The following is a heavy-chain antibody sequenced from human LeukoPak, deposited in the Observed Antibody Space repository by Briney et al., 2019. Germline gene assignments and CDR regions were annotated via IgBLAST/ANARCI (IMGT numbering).Heavy chain of an antibody. D-gene: IGHD3-10*01. CDR2: INSDGSST. CDR1: GFTFSSYW. J-gene: IGHJ4*02. Sequence: GGSLRLSCAASGFTFSSYWMHWVRQAPGKGLVWVSRINSDGSSTSYADSVKGRFTVSRDNAKNTLYLQMNSLRAEDTAVYYCARDYGSGSYQFDYWGQGTLVTVSS. V-gene: IGHV3-74*01. CDR3: ARDYGSGSYQFDY.